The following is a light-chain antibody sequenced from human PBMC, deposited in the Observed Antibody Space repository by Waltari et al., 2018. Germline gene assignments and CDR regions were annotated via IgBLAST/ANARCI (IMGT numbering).Light chain of an antibody. V-gene: IGKV1-9*01. Sequence: DIQLTQSPSFLSASVGDRVTFTCRASRDIRNYLAGYQQKSGKAPKLLIFAASTLQSGVPSRFSGSGSGTEFTLTISSLQPEDLATYYCQQPPGTFGGGTKVEIK. CDR3: QQPPGT. CDR2: AAS. CDR1: RDIRNY. J-gene: IGKJ4*01.